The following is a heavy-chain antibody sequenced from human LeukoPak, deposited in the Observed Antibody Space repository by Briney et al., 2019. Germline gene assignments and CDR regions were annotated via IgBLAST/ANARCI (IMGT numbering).Heavy chain of an antibody. V-gene: IGHV3-23*01. Sequence: GGSLRLSCVASGFTFNNYGMNWVRQAPGKGLEWVSAISDSDGSTKYADSVKGRFTISTDKSKNTLYLQMNSLRAEDTAVYHCAKADCRSINCYVKDFWGKGTTVTVSS. CDR3: AKADCRSINCYVKDF. CDR2: ISDSDGST. CDR1: GFTFNNYG. J-gene: IGHJ6*04. D-gene: IGHD2-2*01.